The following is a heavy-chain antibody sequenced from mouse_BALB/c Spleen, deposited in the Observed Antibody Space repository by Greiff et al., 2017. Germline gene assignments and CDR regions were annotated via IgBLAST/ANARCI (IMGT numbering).Heavy chain of an antibody. D-gene: IGHD2-3*01. V-gene: IGHV7-3*02. CDR3: ARGGYYDYYAMDY. J-gene: IGHJ4*01. CDR1: GFTFIDYY. CDR2: IRNKANGYTT. Sequence: EVQGVESGGGLVQPGGSLRLSCATSGFTFIDYYMSWVRQPPGKALEWLGFIRNKANGYTTEYSASVKGRFTISRDNSQSILYLQMNTLRAEDSATYYCARGGYYDYYAMDYWGQGTSVTVSS.